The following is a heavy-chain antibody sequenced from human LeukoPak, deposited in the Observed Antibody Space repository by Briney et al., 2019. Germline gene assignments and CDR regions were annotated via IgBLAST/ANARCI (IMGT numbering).Heavy chain of an antibody. D-gene: IGHD1-26*01. J-gene: IGHJ3*02. CDR1: GFTFSSYG. CDR2: IRYDGSNK. V-gene: IGHV3-30*02. CDR3: TTSIGDAFDI. Sequence: PGGSLRLSCAASGFTFSSYGMHWVRQAPGKGLEWVAFIRYDGSNKYYADSVKGRFTISRDNSKNTLYLQMNSLRAEDTAVYYSTTSIGDAFDIWGQGTMVTVSS.